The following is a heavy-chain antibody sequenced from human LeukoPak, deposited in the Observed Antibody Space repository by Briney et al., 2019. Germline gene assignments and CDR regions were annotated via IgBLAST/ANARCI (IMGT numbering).Heavy chain of an antibody. D-gene: IGHD3-22*01. CDR1: GFTFSSYA. CDR3: AKGSYYDSSGSSYFDY. V-gene: IGHV3-23*01. Sequence: GGSLRLSCAASGFTFSSYAMSWVRQAPGKGLEWVSGIGGSGDNTYYADSVKGRFTISRDNSKNTLYVQVNSLGTEDTAAYYCAKGSYYDSSGSSYFDYWGQGTLVTVSS. CDR2: IGGSGDNT. J-gene: IGHJ4*02.